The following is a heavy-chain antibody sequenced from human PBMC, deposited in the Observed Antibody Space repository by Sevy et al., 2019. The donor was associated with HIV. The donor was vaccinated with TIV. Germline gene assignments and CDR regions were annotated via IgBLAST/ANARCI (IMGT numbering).Heavy chain of an antibody. D-gene: IGHD1-1*01. CDR2: LKSKADGGTV. V-gene: IGHV3-49*04. CDR1: GFTFGDYA. Sequence: GGSLRLSCTASGFTFGDYAMNWVRQAPGKGLEWVAFLKSKADGGTVDHAASVKGRFTISRDDSKSIAYLQMNDLTTEDTGVYYCTRWKGLQSIFDYWGQGALVTVSS. CDR3: TRWKGLQSIFDY. J-gene: IGHJ4*02.